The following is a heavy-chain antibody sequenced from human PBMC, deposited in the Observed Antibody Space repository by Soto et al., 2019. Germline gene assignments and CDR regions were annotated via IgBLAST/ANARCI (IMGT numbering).Heavy chain of an antibody. CDR1: GYSFTDYH. J-gene: IGHJ6*02. V-gene: IGHV1-2*04. CDR3: ARGDSTDSSNGVCSFFYNHDMDV. CDR2: INPKSGGT. D-gene: IGHD2-8*01. Sequence: GASVKVSCNASGYSFTDYHIHWVRQAPGQGLEWLGRINPKSGGTSTAQKFQGWVTMTTDTTISTASMELTRLTSDDTAIYYGARGDSTDSSNGVCSFFYNHDMDVWGQGTTVTVSS.